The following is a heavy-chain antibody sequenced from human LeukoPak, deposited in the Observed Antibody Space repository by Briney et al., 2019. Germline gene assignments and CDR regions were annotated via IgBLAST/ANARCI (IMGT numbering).Heavy chain of an antibody. CDR1: GYIFTGYY. D-gene: IGHD6-13*01. V-gene: IGHV1-2*07. J-gene: IGHJ4*02. CDR2: INPNSGGT. Sequence: ASVKVSCKASGYIFTGYYMHWVRQAPGQGLEWMGWINPNSGGTNYAHKFQGRVTMTRDTSISTAYMELSRLRSDDTAVYYCARDRPPQLVRPFDYWGQGTLVTVAS. CDR3: ARDRPPQLVRPFDY.